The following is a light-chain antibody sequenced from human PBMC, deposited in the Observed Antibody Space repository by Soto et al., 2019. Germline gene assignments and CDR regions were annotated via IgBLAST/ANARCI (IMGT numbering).Light chain of an antibody. CDR3: CPYAGSSTLV. CDR1: SSDVGSYNL. Sequence: QSALTQPASVSGSPGQSITISCTGTSSDVGSYNLVSWYQQHPGKAPKLMIYEGSKRPSGVSNRFSGSKSGNTASLTISGLQAEDEADYYCCPYAGSSTLVFGGGTKL. CDR2: EGS. V-gene: IGLV2-23*01. J-gene: IGLJ2*01.